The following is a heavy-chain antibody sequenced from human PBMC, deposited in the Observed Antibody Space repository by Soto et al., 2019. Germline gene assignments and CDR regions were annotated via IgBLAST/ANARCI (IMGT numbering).Heavy chain of an antibody. Sequence: SWVASGLTFGSRAMSLVRQAPGEGLQWVATITYNGGDAKYADSVRGRFVISRDNSKKTLYLQMTSLTAEDSAMYFCARGSTESYPGSRIFDVWGRGTLVTVSS. CDR2: ITYNGGDA. CDR1: GLTFGSRA. V-gene: IGHV3-23*01. J-gene: IGHJ4*02. CDR3: ARGSTESYPGSRIFDV. D-gene: IGHD3-10*01.